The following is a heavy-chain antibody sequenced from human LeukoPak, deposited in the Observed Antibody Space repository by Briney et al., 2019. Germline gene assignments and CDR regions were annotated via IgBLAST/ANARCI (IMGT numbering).Heavy chain of an antibody. CDR1: GASISSYS. CDR3: ARGMGSSGWYSTYYFDY. CDR2: FYISGTT. Sequence: SETLSLTCTVSGASISSYSWSWIRQPAGKGLEWIGRFYISGTTDHSPSLKSRVTMSVDTSKNQFSLKLSSVTAADTAVYYCARGMGSSGWYSTYYFDYWGQGTVVTVSS. V-gene: IGHV4-4*07. J-gene: IGHJ4*02. D-gene: IGHD6-19*01.